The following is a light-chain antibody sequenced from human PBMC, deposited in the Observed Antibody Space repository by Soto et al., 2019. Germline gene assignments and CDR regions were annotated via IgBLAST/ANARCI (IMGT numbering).Light chain of an antibody. CDR3: QQIHSIPIT. J-gene: IGKJ5*01. CDR1: QDISNY. CDR2: DAS. Sequence: DIQMTQSPSSLSASVGDRVTITCQASQDISNYLNWYQQKPGKAPKLLIYDASNLETGVPSRFSGSGSGTHFTLTISSLQAEDFATYYCQQIHSIPITFGQGTRLEIK. V-gene: IGKV1-33*01.